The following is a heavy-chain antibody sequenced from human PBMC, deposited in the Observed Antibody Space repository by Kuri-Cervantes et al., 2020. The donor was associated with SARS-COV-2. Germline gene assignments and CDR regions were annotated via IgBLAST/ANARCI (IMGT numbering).Heavy chain of an antibody. V-gene: IGHV1-2*02. CDR2: INPNSGGI. D-gene: IGHD2-15*01. Sequence: ASVKVSCKASGYTFTGYYMHWVRQAPGQGLEWMGWINPNSGGINYAQKFQGRVTMTRDTSISTAYMELSRLRSDDTAVYYCATPRYCSGGSCYGLFDYWGQGTLVTVSS. J-gene: IGHJ4*02. CDR3: ATPRYCSGGSCYGLFDY. CDR1: GYTFTGYY.